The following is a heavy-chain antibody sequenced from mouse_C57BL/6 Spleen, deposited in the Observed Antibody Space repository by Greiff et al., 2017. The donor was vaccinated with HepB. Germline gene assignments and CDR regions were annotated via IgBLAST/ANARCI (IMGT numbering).Heavy chain of an antibody. D-gene: IGHD2-12*01. V-gene: IGHV1-76*01. Sequence: QVQLKESGAELVRPGASVKLSCKASGYTFTDYYINWVKQRPGQGLEWIARIYPGSGNTYYNEKFKGKATLTAEKSSSTAYMQLSSLTSEDSAVYFCAGGNAYYSPYYAMDYWGQGTSVTVSS. J-gene: IGHJ4*01. CDR2: IYPGSGNT. CDR3: AGGNAYYSPYYAMDY. CDR1: GYTFTDYY.